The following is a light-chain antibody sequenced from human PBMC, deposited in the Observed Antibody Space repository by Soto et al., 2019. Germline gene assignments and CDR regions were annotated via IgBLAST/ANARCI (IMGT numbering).Light chain of an antibody. CDR2: GAS. CDR1: QSVNNNY. V-gene: IGKV3-20*01. CDR3: QQYGSSQYT. Sequence: EIVLTQSPGTLSLSPGERATLSCRASQSVNNNYLAWYQQKPGQAPRLLIYGASSRATGIPDRFSGSGSGTDFTLTSSRLEPDDLAVYYCQQYGSSQYTFGQGTKLEIK. J-gene: IGKJ2*01.